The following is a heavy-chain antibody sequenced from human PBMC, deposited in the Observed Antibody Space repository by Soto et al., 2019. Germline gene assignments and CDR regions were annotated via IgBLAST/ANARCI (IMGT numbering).Heavy chain of an antibody. CDR2: IYYSGST. Sequence: SETLSLTCTVAGGSSSRYYWSWIRQPPGKGLEWIGYIYYSGSTYYNPSLKSRVTISVDTSKNQFSLKLSSVTAADTPVYYCAGTYGSWLAHWGQGTLLPVSS. CDR1: GGSSSRYY. D-gene: IGHD4-17*01. J-gene: IGHJ4*02. CDR3: AGTYGSWLAH. V-gene: IGHV4-59*06.